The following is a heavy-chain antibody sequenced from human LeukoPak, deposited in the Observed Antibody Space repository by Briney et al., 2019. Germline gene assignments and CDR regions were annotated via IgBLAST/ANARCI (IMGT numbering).Heavy chain of an antibody. Sequence: SETLSLTCTVSGGSISSNSNYWAWIRQPPGRGLEWIGSISYGGSTYYSPSLESRVTISVDTSKNQFSLNLSSVTAADTAVYYCARFRDGYNAYYFDYWGQGTLVTVSS. CDR3: ARFRDGYNAYYFDY. CDR1: GGSISSNSNY. V-gene: IGHV4-39*01. D-gene: IGHD5-24*01. CDR2: ISYGGST. J-gene: IGHJ4*02.